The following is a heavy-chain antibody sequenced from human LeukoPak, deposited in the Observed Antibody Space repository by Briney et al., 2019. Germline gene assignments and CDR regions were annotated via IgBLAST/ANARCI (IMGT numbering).Heavy chain of an antibody. V-gene: IGHV3-21*04. CDR2: ISSSSSYI. CDR1: GFTFSSYS. J-gene: IGHJ4*02. Sequence: GGSLRLSCAASGFTFSSYSMNWVRQAPGKGLEWVSSISSSSSYIYYADSVKGRFTISRDNAKNSLYLQMNSLRAEDTAVYYCAKDLRAIAVAGQAFDYWGQGTLVTVSS. CDR3: AKDLRAIAVAGQAFDY. D-gene: IGHD6-19*01.